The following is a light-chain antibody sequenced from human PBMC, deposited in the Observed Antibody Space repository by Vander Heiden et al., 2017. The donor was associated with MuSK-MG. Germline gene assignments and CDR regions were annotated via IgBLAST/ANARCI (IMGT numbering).Light chain of an antibody. V-gene: IGLV1-51*01. CDR2: DNS. CDR3: GAWDSSLSAVL. Sequence: QSVFTQPPSVSAAPGQKVTISCSGSSSNIENNFVSWYQHFPGTAPKLLIYDNSDRPSGISDRFSGSKSGTSATLGITGLQSGDEADYYCGAWDSSLSAVLFGGGTRLTVL. CDR1: SSNIENNF. J-gene: IGLJ3*02.